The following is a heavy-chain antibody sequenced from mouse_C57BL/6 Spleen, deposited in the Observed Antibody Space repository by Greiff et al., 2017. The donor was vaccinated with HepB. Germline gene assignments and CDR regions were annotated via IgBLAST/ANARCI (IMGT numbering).Heavy chain of an antibody. CDR2: TDPANGNT. CDR1: GYNIKDIY. V-gene: IGHV14-3*02. D-gene: IGHD5-2*01. CDR3: RISTINA. J-gene: IGHJ2*01. Sequence: VQLQQSGAELVKPAASLKLSCTASGYNIKDIYIHWVKQRPEKGLERIRRTDPANGNTKYDPKFQGKATITADTSSNTAYLQLSSLKSEDAAVYYCRISTINAWGQDTTHTVSS.